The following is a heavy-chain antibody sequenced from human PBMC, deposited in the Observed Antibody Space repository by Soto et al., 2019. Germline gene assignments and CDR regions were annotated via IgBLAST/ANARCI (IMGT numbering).Heavy chain of an antibody. CDR2: INHSGST. CDR3: ARGGRPGWFDP. Sequence: LXLTFAVYCGSFSFYYLSWIRQPPGKGLEWIGEINHSGSTNYNPSLKSRFTISVDTSKNQFSLKLSSVTAADTAVYYCARGGRPGWFDPWGQGTLVTV. V-gene: IGHV4-34*01. CDR1: CGSFSFYY. J-gene: IGHJ5*02.